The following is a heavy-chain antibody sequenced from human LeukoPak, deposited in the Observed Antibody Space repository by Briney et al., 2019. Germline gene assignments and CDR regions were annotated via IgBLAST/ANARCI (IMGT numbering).Heavy chain of an antibody. Sequence: ASVTVSCTASGGTFSSYAISWVRQAPGPGLEWMGGIIPIFGTANYAQKFQGRVTITADESTSTAYMELSSLRSEDTAVYYCAREKKQTYYYYGMDVWGQGTTVTVSS. J-gene: IGHJ6*02. CDR1: GGTFSSYA. CDR2: IIPIFGTA. V-gene: IGHV1-69*13. CDR3: AREKKQTYYYYGMDV.